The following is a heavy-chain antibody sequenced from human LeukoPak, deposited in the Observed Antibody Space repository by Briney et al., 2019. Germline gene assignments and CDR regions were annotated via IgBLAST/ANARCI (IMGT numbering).Heavy chain of an antibody. V-gene: IGHV1-69*13. CDR2: IIPIFGTA. Sequence: SVKVSCKASGGTFSSYAISWVRQAPGQGLEWMGGIIPIFGTANYAQKFQGRVTITADESTSTAYMELSSLRSADTAVYYCARRWLRRPYAFDIWGQGTMVTVSS. CDR1: GGTFSSYA. D-gene: IGHD5-24*01. J-gene: IGHJ3*02. CDR3: ARRWLRRPYAFDI.